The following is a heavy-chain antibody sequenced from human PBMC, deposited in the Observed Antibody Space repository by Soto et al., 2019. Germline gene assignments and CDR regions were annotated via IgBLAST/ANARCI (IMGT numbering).Heavy chain of an antibody. J-gene: IGHJ3*02. CDR1: GFTFTTHG. D-gene: IGHD6-19*01. V-gene: IGHV3-48*01. Sequence: EVQLVEAGGGLVQPGGSLRLSCAASGFTFTTHGMNWVRQAPGKGLEWGSSISSSSSAIYYADSVRGRFTISTDNAKNSLYLQMNSLRVEDTALYYCARGGSGDAFDIWGQGTMVTVSS. CDR2: ISSSSSAI. CDR3: ARGGSGDAFDI.